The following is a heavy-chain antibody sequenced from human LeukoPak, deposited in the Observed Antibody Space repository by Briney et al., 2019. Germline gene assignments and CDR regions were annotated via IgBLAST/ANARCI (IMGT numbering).Heavy chain of an antibody. Sequence: ASVKVSCKASGYTFTSYGISWVRQAPGQGLEWMGWISAYNGNTNYAQKLQGRVTMTTDTSTSTAYMELRSLRSDDTDVYYFARIGCSSTSCPVDYWGQGTLVTVSS. CDR3: ARIGCSSTSCPVDY. CDR2: ISAYNGNT. CDR1: GYTFTSYG. V-gene: IGHV1-18*01. J-gene: IGHJ4*02. D-gene: IGHD2-2*01.